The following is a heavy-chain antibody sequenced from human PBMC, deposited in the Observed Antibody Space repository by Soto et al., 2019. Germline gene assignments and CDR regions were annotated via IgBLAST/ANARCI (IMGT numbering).Heavy chain of an antibody. Sequence: ASVKVSCKASGYTFTDYAIHWVRQAPGQSLEWMGWINAGNGSLKYSQKFQGRVTITRDTSASTAYMELSSLRSEDTAVYYCARDDSGFSGSHYIDYFNYWGQGALVTVSS. V-gene: IGHV1-3*01. J-gene: IGHJ4*02. CDR2: INAGNGSL. CDR3: ARDDSGFSGSHYIDYFNY. D-gene: IGHD1-26*01. CDR1: GYTFTDYA.